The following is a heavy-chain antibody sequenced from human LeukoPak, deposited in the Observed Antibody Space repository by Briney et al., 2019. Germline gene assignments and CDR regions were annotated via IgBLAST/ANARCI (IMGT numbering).Heavy chain of an antibody. CDR3: VRDFGGSRDY. D-gene: IGHD3-10*01. J-gene: IGHJ4*02. CDR1: GFTFSSYG. V-gene: IGHV3-23*01. CDR2: IGGRDGST. Sequence: GGSLRLSCAASGFTFSSYGMSWVRQAPGKGLEWVSAIGGRDGSTYYADSVKGRFTISRDNAKNTLYLQMDSLRAEDTAVYYCVRDFGGSRDYWGQGTLVIVSS.